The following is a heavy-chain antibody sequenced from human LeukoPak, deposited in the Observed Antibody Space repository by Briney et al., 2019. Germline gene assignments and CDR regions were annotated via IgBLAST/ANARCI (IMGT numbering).Heavy chain of an antibody. CDR3: AKDRGTLVRGVTYGMDV. J-gene: IGHJ6*02. D-gene: IGHD3-10*01. CDR1: GFTFSSYW. V-gene: IGHV3-74*01. Sequence: GGSLRLSCAASGFTFSSYWMHWVRQAPGKGPVWVSRVDVHGQGTAYADSVKGRFTISRDDAKNSLYLQMNSLRAEDTALYYCAKDRGTLVRGVTYGMDVWGQGTTVTVSS. CDR2: VDVHGQGT.